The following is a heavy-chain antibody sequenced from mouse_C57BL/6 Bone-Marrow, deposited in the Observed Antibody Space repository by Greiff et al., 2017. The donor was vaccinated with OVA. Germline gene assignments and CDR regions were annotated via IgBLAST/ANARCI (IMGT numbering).Heavy chain of an antibody. CDR2: IYPGDGDT. CDR1: GYAFSSYW. CDR3: ARARLLYTCDY. D-gene: IGHD2-12*01. Sequence: VQLQQSGAELVKPGASVKISCKASGYAFSSYWMNWVKQRPGKGLEWIGQIYPGDGDTNYNGKFKGKATLTADKSSSTAYMQLSSLTSEDAAVYFCARARLLYTCDYWGQGTTLTVSS. V-gene: IGHV1-80*01. J-gene: IGHJ2*01.